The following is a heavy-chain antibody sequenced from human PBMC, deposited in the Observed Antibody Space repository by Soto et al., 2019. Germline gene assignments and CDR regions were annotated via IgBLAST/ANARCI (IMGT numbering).Heavy chain of an antibody. CDR3: ARWGPRYFAP. J-gene: IGHJ5*02. CDR1: RGSIRNYY. D-gene: IGHD1-20*01. CDR2: RXXXXXT. V-gene: IGHV4-59*01. Sequence: SEPLSLTCTVSRGSIRNYYWSWIRQPPGKRVXXIXXRXXXXXTXXXPSLRSRVTISVDTSKNQFYLKLTSLSAAVTAVYYCARWGPRYFAPWGKRILVPAFS.